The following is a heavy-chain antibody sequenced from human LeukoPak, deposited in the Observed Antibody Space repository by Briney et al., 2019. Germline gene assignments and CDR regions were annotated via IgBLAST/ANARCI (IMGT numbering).Heavy chain of an antibody. CDR3: ARDTKYAFDN. D-gene: IGHD2-2*01. CDR1: GFTFSSYS. J-gene: IGHJ4*02. CDR2: IGISSGNT. Sequence: PGGSLRLSCAASGFTFSSYSMNWVRQAPGKGLEWISYIGISSGNTKYADSEKGRFTISGDKAKNSVYLQMNSLRVEDTAVYYCARDTKYAFDNWAREPWSPSPQ. V-gene: IGHV3-48*01.